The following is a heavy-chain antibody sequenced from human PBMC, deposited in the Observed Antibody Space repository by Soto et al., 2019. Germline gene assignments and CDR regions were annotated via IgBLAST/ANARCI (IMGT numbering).Heavy chain of an antibody. J-gene: IGHJ1*01. V-gene: IGHV1-18*04. Sequence: QVQLVQSGAEVKEPGASVKVSCKASGYTFTSSGISWVRQAPGQGPEWMGWISGYNGNTNYAQKFQDRVTMTTDASTRTAYMELRSLRSDDTAVYFCAGAGSGNYGSHYFHHWGQGTLVTVSS. D-gene: IGHD3-10*01. CDR2: ISGYNGNT. CDR1: GYTFTSSG. CDR3: AGAGSGNYGSHYFHH.